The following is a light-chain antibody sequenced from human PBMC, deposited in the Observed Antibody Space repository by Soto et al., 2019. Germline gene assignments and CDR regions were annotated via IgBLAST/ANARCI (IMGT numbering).Light chain of an antibody. CDR2: VGS. V-gene: IGKV2-28*01. J-gene: IGKJ1*01. Sequence: DIVMTQSPVSLPVIPGEPASISCRSSHSLLHSNGYNYFEWYLQKPGQSPQLLIYVGSARASGVPDRFSGSGSGTDFTLTISRVEAEDVGVYYCMQSLQSPWTFGQGTKVEIK. CDR1: HSLLHSNGYNY. CDR3: MQSLQSPWT.